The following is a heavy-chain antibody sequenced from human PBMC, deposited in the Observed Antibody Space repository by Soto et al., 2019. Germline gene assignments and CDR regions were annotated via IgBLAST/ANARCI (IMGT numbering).Heavy chain of an antibody. J-gene: IGHJ5*02. CDR2: IGNRGTGI. CDR3: ARDLRAVGMASRFDP. Sequence: PGGSLRLSCAASGFTFGDYYITWIRQAPGKGLEWVSFIGNRGTGIYYADSVKGRFTIFRDNAKNSLYLQMNSLRVEDTAMYYCARDLRAVGMASRFDPWGQGTLVTVSS. CDR1: GFTFGDYY. D-gene: IGHD6-13*01. V-gene: IGHV3-11*01.